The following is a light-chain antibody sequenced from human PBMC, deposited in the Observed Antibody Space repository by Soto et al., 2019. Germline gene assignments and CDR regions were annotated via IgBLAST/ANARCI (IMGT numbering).Light chain of an antibody. CDR2: WAS. V-gene: IGKV4-1*01. J-gene: IGKJ1*01. CDR1: QSVLYSSNNENY. Sequence: DIVVTQSPASLAVSLGERATINCKSSQSVLYSSNNENYLAWYQQKPGQPPKLLIYWASTRESGVPDRFSGSGSGTDFTLTISSLQAEDVAVYYCQQYYSTPRTFGQGTKVEIK. CDR3: QQYYSTPRT.